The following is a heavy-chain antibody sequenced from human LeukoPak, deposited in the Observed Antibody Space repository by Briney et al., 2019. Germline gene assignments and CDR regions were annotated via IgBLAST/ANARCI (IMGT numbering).Heavy chain of an antibody. D-gene: IGHD2-21*02. V-gene: IGHV3-53*01. CDR2: IYSGCST. CDR3: AREGGGDVDY. Sequence: GGSLRLSCAASGFTASSNYMSWVRQAPGKGLEWVSAIYSGCSTYYADSVKGRLTISRDNSKNTLYLQMNSLRAEDTAVYYCAREGGGDVDYWGQGTLVTVS. CDR1: GFTASSNY. J-gene: IGHJ4*02.